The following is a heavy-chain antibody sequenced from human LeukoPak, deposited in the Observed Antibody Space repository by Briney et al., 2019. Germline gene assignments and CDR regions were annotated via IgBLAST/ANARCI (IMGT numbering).Heavy chain of an antibody. Sequence: GSLRLSCAASGFIFSSYAMNWVRQAPGKGLEWVSSISSSSSYIYYTDSVKGRFTISRDNAKNSLSLQMNSLRAEDTAVHYCARDWGDYYFDYWGQGTLVTVSS. CDR1: GFIFSSYA. CDR3: ARDWGDYYFDY. CDR2: ISSSSSYI. D-gene: IGHD3-16*01. J-gene: IGHJ4*02. V-gene: IGHV3-21*01.